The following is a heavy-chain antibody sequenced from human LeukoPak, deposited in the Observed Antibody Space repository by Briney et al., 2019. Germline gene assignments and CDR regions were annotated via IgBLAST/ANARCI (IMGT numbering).Heavy chain of an antibody. CDR1: GGTFSSNA. Sequence: ASVKVSCKASGGTFSSNAISWVRQATGQGLEWMGWMNPNSGNTGYAQKFQGRVTMTRNTSISTAYMELSSLRSEDTAVYYCVCSGGSCYYDGRFDYWGQGTLVTVSS. D-gene: IGHD2-15*01. CDR3: VCSGGSCYYDGRFDY. J-gene: IGHJ4*02. V-gene: IGHV1-8*01. CDR2: MNPNSGNT.